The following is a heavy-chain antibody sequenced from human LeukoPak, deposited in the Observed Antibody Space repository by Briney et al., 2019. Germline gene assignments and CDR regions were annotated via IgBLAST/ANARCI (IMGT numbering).Heavy chain of an antibody. V-gene: IGHV1-69*13. CDR1: GGTFSSYA. CDR2: IIPIFGTA. CDR3: ASQLGPTHPFDP. D-gene: IGHD1-1*01. Sequence: GASVKVSCKASGGTFSSYAISWVRQAPGQGLEWMGGIIPIFGTANYAQKFQGRVTITADESTSTAYMELSSLRSEDTAVYYCASQLGPTHPFDPWGQGTLVTVSS. J-gene: IGHJ5*02.